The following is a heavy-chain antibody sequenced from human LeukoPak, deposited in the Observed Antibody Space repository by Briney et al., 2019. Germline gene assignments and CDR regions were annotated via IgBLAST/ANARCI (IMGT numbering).Heavy chain of an antibody. J-gene: IGHJ6*03. Sequence: GGSLRLSCVASGFTFRSCALRWVRQAPGEGLEGVSPISESGERTYYTDTVKGRFTISRDNSKNTLYLQMNSLGAEDTAVYYCAKGTSSYYYYMDVWGKGTTVTVSS. CDR2: ISESGERT. CDR3: AKGTSSYYYYMDV. CDR1: GFTFRSCA. V-gene: IGHV3-23*01. D-gene: IGHD6-6*01.